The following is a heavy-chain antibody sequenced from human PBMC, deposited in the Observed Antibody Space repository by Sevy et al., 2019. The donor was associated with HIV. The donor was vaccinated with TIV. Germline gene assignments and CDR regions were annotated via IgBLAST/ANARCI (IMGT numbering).Heavy chain of an antibody. CDR3: AKALNPALESMLEVNLRSLKGFDV. Sequence: GGSLRLSCAASGFTFNTHAMNWVRQAPGKGLEWVSVISGPGYGTNYADSVKGRFTISRAKSKNTLFLQMNSLRDDDTAVYYCAKALNPALESMLEVNLRSLKGFDVWGQGTMVTVSS. D-gene: IGHD3-22*01. V-gene: IGHV3-23*01. J-gene: IGHJ3*01. CDR1: GFTFNTHA. CDR2: ISGPGYGT.